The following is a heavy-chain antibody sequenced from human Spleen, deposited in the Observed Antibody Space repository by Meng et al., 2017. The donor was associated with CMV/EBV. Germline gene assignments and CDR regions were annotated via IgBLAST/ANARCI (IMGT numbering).Heavy chain of an antibody. D-gene: IGHD1-26*01. J-gene: IGHJ4*02. V-gene: IGHV4-4*02. Sequence: TCAVSGGSISDNNWWTWVRQTPGKGLEWIGEIYRSGTTNYNPSLKSRVTLSLDKSKNQFSLKLRSVTAADTARYYCARDSGNYFDYWGQGTLVTVLL. CDR1: GGSISDNNW. CDR2: IYRSGTT. CDR3: ARDSGNYFDY.